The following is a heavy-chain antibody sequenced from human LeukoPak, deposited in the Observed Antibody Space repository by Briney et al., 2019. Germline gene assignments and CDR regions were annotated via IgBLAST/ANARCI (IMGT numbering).Heavy chain of an antibody. CDR1: GGSISSGGYS. V-gene: IGHV4-30-2*01. CDR2: IYHSGST. CDR3: ARQGYCGGDCYSFDY. Sequence: SQTLSLTCAVSGGSISSGGYSWSWIRQPPGKGLEWIGYIYHSGSTYYNPSLKSRVTVSVDRSKNQFSLKLSSVTAADTAVYYCARQGYCGGDCYSFDYWGQGTLVTVSS. J-gene: IGHJ4*02. D-gene: IGHD2-21*02.